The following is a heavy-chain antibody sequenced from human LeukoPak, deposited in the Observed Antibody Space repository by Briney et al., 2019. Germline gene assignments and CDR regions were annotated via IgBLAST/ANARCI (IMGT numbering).Heavy chain of an antibody. CDR2: IYSSGST. J-gene: IGHJ5*02. Sequence: SETLSLTCTVSDGSISSYHWSWIRQSAGKGLEWIGRIYSSGSTNYNPSLKSRVTMSVDTSKNQFSLKLSSVTAADTAVYYCARGLKYSGTYGWFDPWGQRTPVTVSS. V-gene: IGHV4-4*07. D-gene: IGHD1-26*01. CDR1: DGSISSYH. CDR3: ARGLKYSGTYGWFDP.